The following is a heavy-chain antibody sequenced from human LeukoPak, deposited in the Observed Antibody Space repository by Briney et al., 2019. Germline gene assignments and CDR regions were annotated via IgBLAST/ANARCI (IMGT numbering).Heavy chain of an antibody. CDR1: GFIFDDHG. Sequence: GGSLRLSCAASGFIFDDHGMHWVRQAPGKGLEWVSGISWSSGIIGYADSVKGRFTISRDNSKNTLYLQMNSLRAEDTAVYYCASRPRDSGNDYWGQGTLVTVSS. D-gene: IGHD1-26*01. J-gene: IGHJ4*02. CDR3: ASRPRDSGNDY. V-gene: IGHV3-9*01. CDR2: ISWSSGII.